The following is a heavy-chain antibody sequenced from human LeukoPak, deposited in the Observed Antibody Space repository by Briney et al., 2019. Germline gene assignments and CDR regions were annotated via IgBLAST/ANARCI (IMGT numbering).Heavy chain of an antibody. CDR3: ARDPEVQRREGRFDP. CDR2: VYYSGST. V-gene: IGHV4-59*01. CDR1: GGSISTYY. J-gene: IGHJ5*02. D-gene: IGHD1-14*01. Sequence: PSETLSLTCTASGGSISTYYWSWIRQPPGKGLEWIGYVYYSGSTNYNPSLKSRVTISVDTSKNQFSLKLSSVTAADTAVYYCARDPEVQRREGRFDPWGQGTLVTVSS.